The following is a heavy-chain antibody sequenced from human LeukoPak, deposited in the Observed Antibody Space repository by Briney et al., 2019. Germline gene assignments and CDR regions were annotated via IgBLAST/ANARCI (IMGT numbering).Heavy chain of an antibody. Sequence: GGSLRLSCAASGFTLSTYWMNWYRQAPGKGLEWVGNINQDASEINYVDSVRGRFTISRDNAKNSLHLQMNSLRAEDTAVYYCATDRDNSDWQKRFDSWGQGTLVTVTP. CDR1: GFTLSTYW. V-gene: IGHV3-7*01. CDR2: INQDASEI. J-gene: IGHJ4*02. D-gene: IGHD2-21*02. CDR3: ATDRDNSDWQKRFDS.